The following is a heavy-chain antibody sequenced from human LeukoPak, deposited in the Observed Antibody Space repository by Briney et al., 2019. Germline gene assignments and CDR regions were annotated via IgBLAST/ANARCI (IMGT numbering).Heavy chain of an antibody. CDR1: GFTVSSNY. D-gene: IGHD1-14*01. Sequence: GGSLRPSCAASGFTVSSNYMSWVRQAPGKGLEWVSVIYSGGSTYYADSVKGRFTISRDNSKNTLYLQMNSLRAEDTAVYYCARGPADPFDYWGQGTLVTVSS. CDR2: IYSGGST. J-gene: IGHJ4*02. CDR3: ARGPADPFDY. V-gene: IGHV3-66*01.